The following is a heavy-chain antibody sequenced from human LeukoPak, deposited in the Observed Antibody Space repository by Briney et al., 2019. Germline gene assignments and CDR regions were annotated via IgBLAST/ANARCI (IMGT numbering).Heavy chain of an antibody. J-gene: IGHJ4*02. CDR3: ARGAVAGPYYFDY. CDR2: INSDGSST. CDR1: GFTFSSYW. D-gene: IGHD6-19*01. Sequence: GGSLRLSCAASGFTFSSYWMHWVRHAPGKGLVWVSRINSDGSSTNYADSVKGRFTISRDNAKNTLYLQMNTLRAEDTAVYYCARGAVAGPYYFDYWGQGTLVTVSS. V-gene: IGHV3-74*01.